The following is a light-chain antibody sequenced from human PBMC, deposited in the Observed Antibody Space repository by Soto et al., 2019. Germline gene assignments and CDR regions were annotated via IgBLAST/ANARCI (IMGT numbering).Light chain of an antibody. CDR1: QSITTY. CDR2: AAS. Sequence: DIQMTQSPSSLSASVGDRVTITGRASQSITTYLNWYQQKPGKAPKLLISAASSLQSGVPSRFSGSGFGTDLTLIISSQQPEDFATYYCQQSYNTPLTFGGGTKVEIK. V-gene: IGKV1-39*01. J-gene: IGKJ4*01. CDR3: QQSYNTPLT.